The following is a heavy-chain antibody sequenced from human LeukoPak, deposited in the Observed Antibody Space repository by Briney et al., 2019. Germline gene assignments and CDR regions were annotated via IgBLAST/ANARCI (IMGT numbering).Heavy chain of an antibody. CDR2: IYSGGST. V-gene: IGHV3-53*04. CDR3: AREGGYSYGYGGDAFDI. D-gene: IGHD5-18*01. CDR1: GFTVSSNY. Sequence: PGGSLRLSCAASGFTVSSNYMSWVRQAPGKGLEWVSVIYSGGSTYYADSVKGRFTISRHNSKNTLYLQMNSLRAEDTAVYYCAREGGYSYGYGGDAFDIWGQGTMVTVSS. J-gene: IGHJ3*02.